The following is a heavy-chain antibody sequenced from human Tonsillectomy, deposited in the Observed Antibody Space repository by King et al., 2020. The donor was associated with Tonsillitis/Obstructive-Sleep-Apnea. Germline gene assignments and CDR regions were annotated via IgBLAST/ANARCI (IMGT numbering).Heavy chain of an antibody. D-gene: IGHD5-18*01. CDR3: AHRGGETAMVGGYFAY. CDR2: IYWDDDK. Sequence: TLQESGPTLVKPTQTLTLTCTFSGFSLSTSGVGVGWIRQPPGKALEWLALIYWDDDKRYSPSLKSRLTITKDTSKNQVVLTMTNMDPVDTYTYYCAHRGGETAMVGGYFAYWGQGTLVTVSS. V-gene: IGHV2-5*02. CDR1: GFSLSTSGVG. J-gene: IGHJ4*02.